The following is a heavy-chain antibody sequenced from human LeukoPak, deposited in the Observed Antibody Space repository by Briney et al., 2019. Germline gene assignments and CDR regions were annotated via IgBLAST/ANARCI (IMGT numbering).Heavy chain of an antibody. V-gene: IGHV4-34*01. Sequence: SETLSLTCAVYGGSFSGYYWSWIRQPPGKGLEWIGEINHSGSTNYNPSLKSRVTISVDTSKNQFSLKLSSVTAAGTAVYYCARPDSSGYYYGGYYFDYWGQGTLVTVSS. J-gene: IGHJ4*02. D-gene: IGHD3-22*01. CDR2: INHSGST. CDR3: ARPDSSGYYYGGYYFDY. CDR1: GGSFSGYY.